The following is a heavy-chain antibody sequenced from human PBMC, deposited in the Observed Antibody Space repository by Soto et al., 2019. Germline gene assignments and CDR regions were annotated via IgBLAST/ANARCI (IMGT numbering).Heavy chain of an antibody. V-gene: IGHV3-23*01. J-gene: IGHJ4*02. Sequence: EVQLLESGGGLVQPGGSLRLSCAASGFFFSSYAMSWVRQAPGKGLEWVSGISNGGDKTYYADSVKGRFTISRDNSKNTLYLPMNGLRVEDTAVYYCAKPPADEYIDRPPHWGQGTLVTVSS. CDR3: AKPPADEYIDRPPH. D-gene: IGHD1-1*01. CDR1: GFFFSSYA. CDR2: ISNGGDKT.